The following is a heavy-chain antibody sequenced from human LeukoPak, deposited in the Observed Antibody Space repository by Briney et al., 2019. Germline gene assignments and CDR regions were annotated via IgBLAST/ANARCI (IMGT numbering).Heavy chain of an antibody. V-gene: IGHV4-34*01. CDR3: ARSEGYSSSYYYYYMDV. D-gene: IGHD6-13*01. Sequence: PSETLSLTCAVYGGSFSGYYWSWIRQPPGKGLEWIGEINHSGSTNYNPSLKSRVTISVDTSKNQFSLKLSSVTAADTAVYYCARSEGYSSSYYYYYMDVWGKGTTVTVSS. CDR1: GGSFSGYY. CDR2: INHSGST. J-gene: IGHJ6*03.